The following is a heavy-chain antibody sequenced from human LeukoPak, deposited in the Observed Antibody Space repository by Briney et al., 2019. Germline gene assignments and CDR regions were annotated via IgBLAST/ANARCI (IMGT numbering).Heavy chain of an antibody. J-gene: IGHJ6*02. Sequence: GGSLRLSCEASGFTFSSYGMHWLRQAPGKGLEWVAFIRYDGTNKNYEDSVKGRFTISRDNSKNTLYLQMNSLRAEDTAVYYCANGQVRGVSHYGMDVWGQGTTVTGSS. CDR3: ANGQVRGVSHYGMDV. D-gene: IGHD3-10*01. CDR1: GFTFSSYG. V-gene: IGHV3-30*02. CDR2: IRYDGTNK.